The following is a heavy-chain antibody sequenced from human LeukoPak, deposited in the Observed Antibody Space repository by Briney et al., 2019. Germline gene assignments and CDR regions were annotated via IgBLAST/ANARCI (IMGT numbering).Heavy chain of an antibody. Sequence: GGCLRLSCAASGVTFSRYSMKWVRQAPGKGLEWVSSISSSSSYIYYADSVKGRFTISRDNAKNSLYLQMNSLRADDTAVYYCARGRRAAAGLYYYGMDVWGKETTVTVSS. CDR1: GVTFSRYS. J-gene: IGHJ6*04. V-gene: IGHV3-21*01. CDR2: ISSSSSYI. D-gene: IGHD6-13*01. CDR3: ARGRRAAAGLYYYGMDV.